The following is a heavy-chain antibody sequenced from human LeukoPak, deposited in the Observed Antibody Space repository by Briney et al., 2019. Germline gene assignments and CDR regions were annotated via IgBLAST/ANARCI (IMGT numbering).Heavy chain of an antibody. J-gene: IGHJ4*02. CDR3: ARHSPPRYCSGGSCRAFDY. Sequence: SETLSLTCTVSGGSISSSSYYWGWIRQPPGKGLEWIGYIYNSGSTNYNPSLKSRVTISVDTSKNQFSLKLSSVSAADTAVYYCARHSPPRYCSGGSCRAFDYWGQGTLVTVSS. V-gene: IGHV4-61*05. D-gene: IGHD2-15*01. CDR1: GGSISSSSYY. CDR2: IYNSGST.